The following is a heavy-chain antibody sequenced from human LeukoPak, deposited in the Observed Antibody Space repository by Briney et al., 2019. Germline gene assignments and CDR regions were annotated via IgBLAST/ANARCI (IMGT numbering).Heavy chain of an antibody. J-gene: IGHJ5*02. CDR2: TYYRSKWYN. CDR3: TRGYSNPYYWFDP. Sequence: SQTLSLTCAISGDSASSSTAAWNWIRQSPSRGLEWLGRTYYRSKWYNDYAVSVRGRITINPDTSKNQLSLQLKSVTPEDTAVYFCTRGYSNPYYWFDPWGQGTLVTVSS. CDR1: GDSASSSTAA. V-gene: IGHV6-1*01. D-gene: IGHD2-21*01.